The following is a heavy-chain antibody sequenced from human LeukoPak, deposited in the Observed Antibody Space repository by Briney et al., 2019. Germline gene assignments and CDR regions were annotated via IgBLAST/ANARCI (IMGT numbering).Heavy chain of an antibody. CDR1: GGSVSSGSCY. CDR2: IYYSGSA. J-gene: IGHJ5*01. D-gene: IGHD6-19*01. CDR3: ARATPGYSSGWYDF. Sequence: SETLSLTCTVSGGSVSSGSCYWSWIRQPPGKGLDWIGNIYYSGSANYNPSLKSRVTISVDTSKNQFSLKLNSVTAADTAVYYCARATPGYSSGWYDFWGQGTLVTVSS. V-gene: IGHV4-61*01.